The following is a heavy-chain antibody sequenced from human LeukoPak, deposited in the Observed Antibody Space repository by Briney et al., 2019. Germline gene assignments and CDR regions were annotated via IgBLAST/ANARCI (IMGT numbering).Heavy chain of an antibody. CDR3: ARGYSSSSGLIYYYYGMDV. J-gene: IGHJ6*02. D-gene: IGHD6-13*01. V-gene: IGHV3-30*04. CDR2: ISYDGSNK. Sequence: GGSLRLSCAASGLTFSSYAMHWVRQAPGKGLEWVAVISYDGSNKYYADSVKGRFTISRDNSKNTLYLQMNSLRAEDTAVYYCARGYSSSSGLIYYYYGMDVWGQGTTVTVSS. CDR1: GLTFSSYA.